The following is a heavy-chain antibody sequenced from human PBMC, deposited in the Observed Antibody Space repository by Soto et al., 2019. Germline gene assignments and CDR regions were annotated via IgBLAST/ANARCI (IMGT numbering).Heavy chain of an antibody. CDR3: ARDLSSYGSGWYYDYYYYGMDV. CDR2: IYHSGST. Sequence: PSETLSLTCAVSGGSISSSNWWRWVRQPPGKGLEWIGEIYHSGSTNYNPSLKSRVTISVDKSKNQFSLKLSSVTAADTAVYYCARDLSSYGSGWYYDYYYYGMDVWGQGTTVS. CDR1: GGSISSSNW. V-gene: IGHV4-4*02. D-gene: IGHD6-19*01. J-gene: IGHJ6*02.